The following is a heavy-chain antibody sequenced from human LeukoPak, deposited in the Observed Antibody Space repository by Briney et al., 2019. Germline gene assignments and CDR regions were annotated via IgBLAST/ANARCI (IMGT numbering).Heavy chain of an antibody. CDR2: ISSSSNTI. CDR1: GFTFSSYA. CDR3: ARVIGITAAAFSDY. J-gene: IGHJ4*02. Sequence: SGGSLRLSCAASGFTFSSYAMSWVRQAPGKGLEWVSYISSSSNTIYYADSVKGRFTISRDNAKNSLDLQMNSLRAEDTAVYYCARVIGITAAAFSDYWGQGTLVTVSS. D-gene: IGHD6-13*01. V-gene: IGHV3-48*04.